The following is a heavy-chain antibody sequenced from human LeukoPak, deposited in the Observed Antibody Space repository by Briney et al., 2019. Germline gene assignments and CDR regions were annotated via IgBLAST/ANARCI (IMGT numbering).Heavy chain of an antibody. D-gene: IGHD1-26*01. CDR2: IGTTGDT. J-gene: IGHJ4*02. CDR1: GFAFSNYD. Sequence: GGSLRLSCAASGFAFSNYDFHWVRQVTGKRLEWVSGIGTTGDTYYPASVKGRFTISRENARNSLYLQMNSLRAEDTAVYYCARVMGATTQTIDYWGQGTLVTVSS. CDR3: ARVMGATTQTIDY. V-gene: IGHV3-13*01.